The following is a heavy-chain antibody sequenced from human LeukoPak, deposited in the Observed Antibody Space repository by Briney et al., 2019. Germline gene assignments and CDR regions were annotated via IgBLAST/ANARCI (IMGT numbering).Heavy chain of an antibody. J-gene: IGHJ4*02. CDR3: ASTSARGYSYGSPFDY. CDR2: IYTSGST. Sequence: NPSETLSLTCTVSGGSISSYYWSWIRQPAGKGLEWIGRIYTSGSTNYNPSLKSRVTMSVDTSKNQFSLKLSSVTAADTAVYYCASTSARGYSYGSPFDYWGQGTLVTVSS. V-gene: IGHV4-4*07. D-gene: IGHD5-18*01. CDR1: GGSISSYY.